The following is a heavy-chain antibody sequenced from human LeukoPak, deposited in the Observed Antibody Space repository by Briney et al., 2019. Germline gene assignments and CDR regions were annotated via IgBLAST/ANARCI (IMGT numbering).Heavy chain of an antibody. J-gene: IGHJ4*02. CDR2: IRYDGSNK. V-gene: IGHV3-33*01. D-gene: IGHD3-16*01. Sequence: GGSLRLSCAASGFSFGNYGMHWVRPAPGKGLEWVAVIRYDGSNKYYVDSVKARFTISRDNSKNTLYLQMNSLRAEDTAVYYCARENYDGDYVDYWGRGTLVTVSS. CDR3: ARENYDGDYVDY. CDR1: GFSFGNYG.